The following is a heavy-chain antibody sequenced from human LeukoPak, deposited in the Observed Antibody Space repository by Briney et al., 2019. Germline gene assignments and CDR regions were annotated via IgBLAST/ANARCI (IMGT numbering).Heavy chain of an antibody. D-gene: IGHD6-6*01. CDR2: IYGAGAT. CDR1: GXTVSSEY. CDR3: ARLLPASRHYFDY. Sequence: PGGSLRLSCAAYGXTVSSEYLAWVRQAPGKGLEWIPVIYGAGATYYADSVQGRFTISRDTYSNALYLQMNSLRVEDAAVYHCARLLPASRHYFDYWGQGTLVTVSS. V-gene: IGHV3-53*01. J-gene: IGHJ4*02.